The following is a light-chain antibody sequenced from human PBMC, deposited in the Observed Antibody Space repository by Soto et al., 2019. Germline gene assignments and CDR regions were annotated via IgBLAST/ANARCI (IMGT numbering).Light chain of an antibody. Sequence: DMQMTQSPSSLSASVGDRVSITCRSSQNISNYLHWYQQRPGKAPKLLIYAASNLRSGVPSRFSGSGSGTDFTLTISGLQSEDFATYYCQQSYSIPRLTFGPGTRVEIK. CDR1: QNISNY. CDR3: QQSYSIPRLT. J-gene: IGKJ3*01. V-gene: IGKV1-39*01. CDR2: AAS.